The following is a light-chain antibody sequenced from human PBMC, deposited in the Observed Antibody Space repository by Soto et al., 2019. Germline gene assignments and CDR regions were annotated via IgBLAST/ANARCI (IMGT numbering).Light chain of an antibody. CDR2: NAF. V-gene: IGKV3-20*01. J-gene: IGKJ1*01. Sequence: EIVLTQSPGTLSLSPGERATLSCRASQSVSSSYLAWYQQKPGQAPRLLIYNAFNRATGIPDRFSGSGSGTDFTLTITRLEPEDFAVYYCQQYSSSRTFGQGTKVDI. CDR1: QSVSSSY. CDR3: QQYSSSRT.